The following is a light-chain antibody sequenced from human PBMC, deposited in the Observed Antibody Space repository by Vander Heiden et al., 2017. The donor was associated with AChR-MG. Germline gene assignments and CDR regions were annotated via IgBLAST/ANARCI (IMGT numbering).Light chain of an antibody. Sequence: EIVMTQSPATLSVSQGERATLSCRASQRVSSNLAWYQQNPGQAPRLLIYCASTRATAFPARFSGSESGTEFTLTISSLQSEDFAVYYCQQYNDWPLTFGGGTKVEIK. CDR2: CAS. CDR3: QQYNDWPLT. CDR1: QRVSSN. V-gene: IGKV3-15*01. J-gene: IGKJ4*01.